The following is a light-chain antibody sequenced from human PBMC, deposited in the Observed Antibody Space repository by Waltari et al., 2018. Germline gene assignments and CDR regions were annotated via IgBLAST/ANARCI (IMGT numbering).Light chain of an antibody. CDR2: DVS. J-gene: IGLJ2*01. CDR1: SSDVGAYNY. V-gene: IGLV2-14*03. CDR3: SSYTTSSTVV. Sequence: QSALTQPASVSGSPGQSITLSCTGTSSDVGAYNYVPWYRQHPGTAPKLLIFDVSHRPSGVSNRFSGSKSGNTASLTISGLQAEDEADYYCSSYTTSSTVVFGGGTKLTVL.